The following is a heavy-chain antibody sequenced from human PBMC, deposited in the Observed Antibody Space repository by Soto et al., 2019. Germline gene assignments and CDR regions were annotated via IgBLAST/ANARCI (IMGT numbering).Heavy chain of an antibody. CDR1: GFSFTGYY. CDR3: AKDLTRQLAYWLAP. V-gene: IGHV1-2*02. J-gene: IGHJ5*02. D-gene: IGHD6-6*01. CDR2: INAHSGGT. Sequence: VASVKVSCKASGFSFTGYYIHSLRQAPGQGLEWMGWINAHSGGTEYAQKFQGRVTLTRDTSIATAYLTLTSLTSDDTALYYCAKDLTRQLAYWLAPWGQGTQVTVSS.